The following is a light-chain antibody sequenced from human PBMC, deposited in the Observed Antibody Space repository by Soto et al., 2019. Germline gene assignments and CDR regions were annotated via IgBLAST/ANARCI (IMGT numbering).Light chain of an antibody. CDR1: QSVSSN. CDR3: QQHNNWPLT. CDR2: GAS. V-gene: IGKV3-15*01. Sequence: EIVMTQSPATLSVSQGERATLSCRASQSVSSNLAWYQQKPGQAPRLLVYGASTRATGIPARFSGSGSGTQFTLTISSLQSEDFAVYYCQQHNNWPLTFGGGTKVDIK. J-gene: IGKJ4*01.